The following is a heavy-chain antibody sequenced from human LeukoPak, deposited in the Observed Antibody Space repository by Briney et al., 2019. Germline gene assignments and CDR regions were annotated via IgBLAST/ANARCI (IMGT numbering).Heavy chain of an antibody. V-gene: IGHV3-48*03. CDR2: ISSSGTNT. Sequence: GGSPRLSCAASGFTFSTYELNWVRLAPGRGLEWVSYISSSGTNTYYADSVRGRFTISRDSAKNSVYLQMNSLRAEDTALYYCARESGEGSGSADAFDVWGQGTMVTVSS. J-gene: IGHJ3*01. CDR1: GFTFSTYE. D-gene: IGHD3-10*01. CDR3: ARESGEGSGSADAFDV.